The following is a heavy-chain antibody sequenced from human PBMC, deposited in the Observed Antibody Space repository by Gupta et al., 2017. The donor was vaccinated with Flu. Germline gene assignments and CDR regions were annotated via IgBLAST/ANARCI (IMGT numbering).Heavy chain of an antibody. V-gene: IGHV3-7*01. D-gene: IGHD1-26*01. CDR3: TRGWAWAFDI. CDR2: INKDGSEK. J-gene: IGHJ3*02. Sequence: EMQLVESGGGLVQPGGSLRLSCAASGFTLSSYWMYWVRQAPGRGLEWVASINKDGSEKYYGDSVKGRFTISRDDAKNSLYLQVNSLRAEDTAVFYCTRGWAWAFDIWGQGTMVTVSS. CDR1: GFTLSSYW.